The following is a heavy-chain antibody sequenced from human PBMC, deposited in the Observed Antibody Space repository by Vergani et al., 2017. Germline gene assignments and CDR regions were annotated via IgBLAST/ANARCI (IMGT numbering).Heavy chain of an antibody. CDR1: GFTLSDHY. D-gene: IGHD5-18*01. CDR2: TRNKANSYTT. V-gene: IGHV3-72*01. Sequence: EVQLVESGGGLVQPGGSLRLSCAVSGFTLSDHYMDWVRQAPGKGLEWVGRTRNKANSYTTEYAASVKGRFSISRDDSKNSLHLQMNSLKIEDSALYYCARSINFHSYNDSLGYYYYYMDVWGKGTTVTVSS. CDR3: ARSINFHSYNDSLGYYYYYMDV. J-gene: IGHJ6*03.